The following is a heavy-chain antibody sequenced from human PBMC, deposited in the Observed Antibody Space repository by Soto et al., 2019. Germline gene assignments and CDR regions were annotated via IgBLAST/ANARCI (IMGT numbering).Heavy chain of an antibody. CDR1: GFTFSSYW. CDR3: ARDQPGPTSY. CDR2: IKEEGSEK. V-gene: IGHV3-7*01. J-gene: IGHJ4*02. Sequence: EVQLVESGGGLVQPGGSLRLSCGGSGFTFSSYWMSWVRQAPGKGLEWVAIIKEEGSEKYYVDSVKGRFTISRDNAKNSLYLQMNGLRAEDTAVYYCARDQPGPTSYWGQGTLVTVSS.